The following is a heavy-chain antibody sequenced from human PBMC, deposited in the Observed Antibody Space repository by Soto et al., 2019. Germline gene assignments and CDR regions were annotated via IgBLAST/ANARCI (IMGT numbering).Heavy chain of an antibody. V-gene: IGHV1-46*01. D-gene: IGHD6-6*01. Sequence: GASVKVSCKASGYTFTSYYMHWVRQAPGQGLEWMGIISPSGGSTSYAQKFQGRVTMTRDTSTSTVYMELSSLRSEDTAVYYCARYLAARNYFDYWGQGTLVTVSS. J-gene: IGHJ4*02. CDR3: ARYLAARNYFDY. CDR2: ISPSGGST. CDR1: GYTFTSYY.